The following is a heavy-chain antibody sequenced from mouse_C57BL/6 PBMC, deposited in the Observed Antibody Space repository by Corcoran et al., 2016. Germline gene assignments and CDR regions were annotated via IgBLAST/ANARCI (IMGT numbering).Heavy chain of an antibody. CDR3: ARQGSSLYYYAMDY. J-gene: IGHJ4*01. V-gene: IGHV1-18*01. D-gene: IGHD1-1*01. Sequence: EVQLQQSGPELVKPGASVKIPCKASGYTFTDYNMDWVKQSHGKSLEWIGDINPNNGGTIYNQKFKGKATLTVDKSSNTAYMELRSLTSEDTAVYYCARQGSSLYYYAMDYWGQGTSVTVSS. CDR1: GYTFTDYN. CDR2: INPNNGGT.